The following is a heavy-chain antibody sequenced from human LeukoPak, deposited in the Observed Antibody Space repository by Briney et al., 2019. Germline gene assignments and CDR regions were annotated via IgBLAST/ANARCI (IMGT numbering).Heavy chain of an antibody. D-gene: IGHD5-18*01. CDR3: ARRDTAMVNFDY. J-gene: IGHJ4*02. Sequence: GESLKISCKGSGYSFTSYWISWVRQMPGKGLEWMGRIDPSDSYTNYSPSFQGHVTISADKSISTAYLQWSSLKASDTAMYYCARRDTAMVNFDYWGQGTLVTVSS. CDR1: GYSFTSYW. V-gene: IGHV5-10-1*01. CDR2: IDPSDSYT.